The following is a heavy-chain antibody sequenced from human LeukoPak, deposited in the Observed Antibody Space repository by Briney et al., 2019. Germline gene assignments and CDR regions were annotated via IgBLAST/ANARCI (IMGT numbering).Heavy chain of an antibody. CDR2: IYYSGRT. J-gene: IGHJ4*02. Sequence: PSETLSLTCTVSGGSISSSSYYWGWIRQPPGKGLEWIGSIYYSGRTYYNPSLKSRVTISVDTSKNQFSLKLSSVTAADTAVYYCARLGAAAGEFDYWGQGTLVTVSS. V-gene: IGHV4-39*01. CDR3: ARLGAAAGEFDY. D-gene: IGHD6-13*01. CDR1: GGSISSSSYY.